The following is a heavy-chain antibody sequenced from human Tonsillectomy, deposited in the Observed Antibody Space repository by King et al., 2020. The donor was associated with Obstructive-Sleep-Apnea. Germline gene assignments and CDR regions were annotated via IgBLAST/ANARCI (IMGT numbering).Heavy chain of an antibody. J-gene: IGHJ4*02. CDR2: MYYSGST. D-gene: IGHD3-10*01. Sequence: QLQESGPGLVKPSQTLSLTCTVSVGSISSGDYYWTWIRQPPGKGLEWIGYMYYSGSTYYNPSLKSRVTISVDTSKNQFSLKLSPMTGADTAVYYCARGKRFYGSGTYSYYFDYWGQGTLVTVSS. CDR1: VGSISSGDYY. V-gene: IGHV4-30-4*01. CDR3: ARGKRFYGSGTYSYYFDY.